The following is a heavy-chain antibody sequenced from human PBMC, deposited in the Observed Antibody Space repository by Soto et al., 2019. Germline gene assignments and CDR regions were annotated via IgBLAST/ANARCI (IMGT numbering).Heavy chain of an antibody. CDR2: VYSSGST. D-gene: IGHD2-2*01. CDR1: GGSMNTYY. J-gene: IGHJ6*02. V-gene: IGHV4-59*08. CDR3: ARLGGYCSSTSCYGHYTMDV. Sequence: SETLSLTCTVSGGSMNTYYWSWIRQPPRKGLQWIGYVYSSGSTKYNPSLKSRVTISVDTSKNRFSLNLTSVTAADTAVYYCARLGGYCSSTSCYGHYTMDVWGQGTTVTVSS.